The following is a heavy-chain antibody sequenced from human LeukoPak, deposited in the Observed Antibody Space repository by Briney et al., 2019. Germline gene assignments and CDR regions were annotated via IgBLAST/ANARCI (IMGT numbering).Heavy chain of an antibody. CDR2: IYTSGST. CDR1: GGSISSGSYY. CDR3: ARVTSVPAAAFDY. D-gene: IGHD2-2*01. Sequence: SQTLSLTCTVSGGSISSGSYYWSWIRQPAGKGLEWIGRIYTSGSTNYNPSLKSRVTISVDTSKNQFSLKLSSVTATDTAVYYCARVTSVPAAAFDYWGQGTLVTVSS. V-gene: IGHV4-61*02. J-gene: IGHJ4*02.